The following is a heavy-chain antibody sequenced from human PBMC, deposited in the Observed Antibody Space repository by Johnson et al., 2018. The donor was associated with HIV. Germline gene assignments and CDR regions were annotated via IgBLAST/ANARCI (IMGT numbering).Heavy chain of an antibody. CDR1: GFTVSSNY. J-gene: IGHJ3*02. CDR2: ISYDGSNK. V-gene: IGHV3-30*18. D-gene: IGHD1-1*01. Sequence: QVQLVESGGGLVQPGGSLRLSCAASGFTVSSNYMSWVHQAPGKGLEWVAVISYDGSNKYYADSVKGRFTISRDNSKNTLYLQMNSLRAEDTAVYYCAKDRTGFDAFDIWGQGTMVTVSS. CDR3: AKDRTGFDAFDI.